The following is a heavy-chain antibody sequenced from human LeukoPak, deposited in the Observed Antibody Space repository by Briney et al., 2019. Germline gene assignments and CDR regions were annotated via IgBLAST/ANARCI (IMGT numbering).Heavy chain of an antibody. CDR3: ARDPYCSGGSCYSD. Sequence: SETLSLTCTVSGYSISSGYYWGWIRQPPGKGLEWIGSIYHSGSTYYNPSLKSRVTISVDTSKNQFSLKLSSVTAADTAVYYCARDPYCSGGSCYSDWGQGTLVTVSS. J-gene: IGHJ4*02. CDR1: GYSISSGYY. D-gene: IGHD2-15*01. V-gene: IGHV4-38-2*02. CDR2: IYHSGST.